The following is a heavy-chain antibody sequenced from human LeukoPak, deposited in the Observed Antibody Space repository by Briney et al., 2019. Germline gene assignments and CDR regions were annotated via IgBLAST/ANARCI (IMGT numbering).Heavy chain of an antibody. CDR2: IYYSGST. V-gene: IGHV4-39*07. CDR1: GGSIISSGDY. CDR3: ARRKTWYSISPGGPSFDY. D-gene: IGHD6-13*01. J-gene: IGHJ4*02. Sequence: SETLSLTCTVSGGSIISSGDYWGWIRQPPGKGLEWIGSIYYSGSTYYNPSLKSRVTISVDTSKNQFSLKLSSVTAADTAVYYCARRKTWYSISPGGPSFDYWGQGTLVTVSS.